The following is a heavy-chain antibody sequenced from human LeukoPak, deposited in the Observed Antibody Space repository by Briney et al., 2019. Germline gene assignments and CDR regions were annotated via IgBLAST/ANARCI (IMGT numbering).Heavy chain of an antibody. J-gene: IGHJ3*02. V-gene: IGHV4-59*12. CDR2: IYYSGST. CDR3: ARDRADDYVWGSYRADAFDI. D-gene: IGHD3-16*02. CDR1: GGSISSYY. Sequence: SETLSLTCTVSGGSISSYYWSWIRQPPGKGLEWIGSIYYSGSTYYNPSLKSRVTISVDSSKNQFSLKLSSVTAADTAVYYCARDRADDYVWGSYRADAFDIWGQGTMVTVSS.